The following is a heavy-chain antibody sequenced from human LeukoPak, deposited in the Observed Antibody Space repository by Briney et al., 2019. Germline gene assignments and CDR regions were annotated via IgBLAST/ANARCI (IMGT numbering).Heavy chain of an antibody. CDR3: ARDPMVRGIYNWFDP. V-gene: IGHV1-2*02. J-gene: IGHJ5*02. D-gene: IGHD3-10*01. CDR1: GYTFTGYY. CDR2: INPNSGGT. Sequence: ASVTVSCKASGYTFTGYYIHWVRQAPGQGLEWLGWINPNSGGTNYAQKFQGRVTMTTDTSISTAYMKLSRLRSDDTAVYYCARDPMVRGIYNWFDPWGQGTLVTVSS.